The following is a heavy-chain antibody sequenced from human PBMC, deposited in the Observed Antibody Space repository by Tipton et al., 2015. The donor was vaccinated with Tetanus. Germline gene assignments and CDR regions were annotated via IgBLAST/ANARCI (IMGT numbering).Heavy chain of an antibody. J-gene: IGHJ3*02. D-gene: IGHD3-22*01. CDR1: GGSFSGYY. V-gene: IGHV4-39*01. CDR3: ARLSSSANDAHAFDI. CDR2: FYYSGST. Sequence: TLSLTCAVYGGSFSGYYWGWVRQPPGKGLEWIGSFYYSGSTYYNPSLRSRVTLSVDTSNTQFSLRVTSVTAADTAVYYCARLSSSANDAHAFDIWGQGTMVTVSS.